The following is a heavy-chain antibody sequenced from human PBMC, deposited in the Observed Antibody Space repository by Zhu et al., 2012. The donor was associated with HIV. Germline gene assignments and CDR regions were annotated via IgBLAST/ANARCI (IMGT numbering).Heavy chain of an antibody. Sequence: EMQLVQSGGGLVKPGESVRISCTASGFSFPMDTMHWVRQSPGKGLEWVSSITGLSTYTHYADSTKGRFTISRDNAKNSLYLQMNSLTVEDTAVYFCARELRGTGSSNGWEDPGPLDLWGQGTMVTVSS. CDR2: ITGLSTYT. D-gene: IGHD6-19*01. J-gene: IGHJ3*01. CDR3: ARELRGTGSSNGWEDPGPLDL. CDR1: GFSFPMDT. V-gene: IGHV3-21*02.